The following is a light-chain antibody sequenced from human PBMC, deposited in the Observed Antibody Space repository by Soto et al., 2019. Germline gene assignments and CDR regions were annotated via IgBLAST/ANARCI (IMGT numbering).Light chain of an antibody. CDR1: QSVASY. J-gene: IGKJ4*01. V-gene: IGKV3-11*01. Sequence: VLTQSPATLSLSPGERATLSCRASQSVASYLAWYQQRPGQAPRLLVYDASNRAPGIPARFSGSGSGTDFTLTINSLEPEDFAIYYCQHRANWPLTFGGGTRVELK. CDR3: QHRANWPLT. CDR2: DAS.